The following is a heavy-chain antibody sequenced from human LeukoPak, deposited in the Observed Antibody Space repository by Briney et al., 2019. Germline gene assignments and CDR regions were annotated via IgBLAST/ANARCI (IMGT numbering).Heavy chain of an antibody. CDR3: AREEKQQLVIHYYYYMDV. CDR2: ISSSGSTI. CDR1: GFTFSDYY. Sequence: PGGSLRLSCAASGFTFSDYYMSWIRQAPGKGLEWVSYISSSGSTIYYADSVKGRFTISRDNAKNSLYLQMNSLRAEDTAVYYCAREEKQQLVIHYYYYMDVWGKGTTVTVSS. J-gene: IGHJ6*03. D-gene: IGHD6-13*01. V-gene: IGHV3-11*04.